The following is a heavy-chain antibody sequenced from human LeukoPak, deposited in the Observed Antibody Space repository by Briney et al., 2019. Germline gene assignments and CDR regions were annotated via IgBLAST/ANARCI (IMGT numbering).Heavy chain of an antibody. V-gene: IGHV1-2*02. D-gene: IGHD2-15*01. J-gene: IGHJ6*03. Sequence: GASVKVSCKASGYTFTAYYMHWVRRAPGQGLEWMGWINPNSGDTKYPQKFQGRVTMTRDTYIRPAYMELSRLIADDTAVYYCARGPPPAYYYMDVWGKGTTVTVSS. CDR2: INPNSGDT. CDR1: GYTFTAYY. CDR3: ARGPPPAYYYMDV.